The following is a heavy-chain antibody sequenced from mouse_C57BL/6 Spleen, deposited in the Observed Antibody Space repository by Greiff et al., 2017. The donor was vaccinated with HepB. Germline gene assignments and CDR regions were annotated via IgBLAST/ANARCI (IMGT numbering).Heavy chain of an antibody. D-gene: IGHD4-1*01. V-gene: IGHV1-80*01. CDR2: IYPGDGDT. Sequence: VHLVESGAELVKPGASVKISCKASGYAFSSYWMNWVKQRPGKGLEWIGQIYPGDGDTNYNGKFKGKATLTADKSSSTAYMQLSSLTSEDSAVYFCARAGLGRDYYAMDYWGQGTSVTVSS. CDR3: ARAGLGRDYYAMDY. J-gene: IGHJ4*01. CDR1: GYAFSSYW.